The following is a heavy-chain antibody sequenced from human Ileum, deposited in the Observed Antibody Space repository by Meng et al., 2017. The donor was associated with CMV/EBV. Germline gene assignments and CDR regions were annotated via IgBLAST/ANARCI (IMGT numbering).Heavy chain of an antibody. D-gene: IGHD2-2*01. CDR1: GYTFTSYD. J-gene: IGHJ1*01. V-gene: IGHV1-46*01. CDR2: INPSDGST. CDR3: SKGVPAAPNTYFQH. Sequence: KASGYTFTSYDMHGVRQAPGQGLEWMGLINPSDGSTSYAQKFQGRVTMTRDTSTSTVYMELSSLRSEDTAVYYCSKGVPAAPNTYFQHWGQGILVTVSS.